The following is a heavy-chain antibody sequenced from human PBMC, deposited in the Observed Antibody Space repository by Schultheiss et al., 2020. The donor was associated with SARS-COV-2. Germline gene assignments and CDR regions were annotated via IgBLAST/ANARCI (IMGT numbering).Heavy chain of an antibody. Sequence: GGSLRLSCAASGFTFSSYAMSWVRQAPGKGLEWVSVIYSGGSTYYADSVKGRFTISRDNSKNTLYLQMNSLRAEDTAVYYCASVVVPARTNWYFDLWGRGTLVTVSS. CDR3: ASVVVPARTNWYFDL. CDR1: GFTFSSYA. V-gene: IGHV3-23*03. CDR2: IYSGGST. J-gene: IGHJ2*01. D-gene: IGHD2-2*01.